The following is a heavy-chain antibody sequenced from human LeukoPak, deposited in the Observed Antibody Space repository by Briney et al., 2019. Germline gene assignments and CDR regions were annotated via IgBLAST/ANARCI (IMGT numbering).Heavy chain of an antibody. D-gene: IGHD3-22*01. Sequence: GGSLRLSCAASGFTFSSYWMSWVRQAPGKGLEWVANIKQDGSEKYYVESVKGRFTVSRDNAKNSLYLQMNSLRAEDTAVYYCARAAYYYDSSGYYYVPAAFDIWGQGTMVTVSS. J-gene: IGHJ3*02. CDR1: GFTFSSYW. CDR2: IKQDGSEK. V-gene: IGHV3-7*01. CDR3: ARAAYYYDSSGYYYVPAAFDI.